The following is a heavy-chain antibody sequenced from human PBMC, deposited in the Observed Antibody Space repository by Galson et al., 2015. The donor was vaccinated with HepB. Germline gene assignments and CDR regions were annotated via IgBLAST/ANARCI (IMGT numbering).Heavy chain of an antibody. J-gene: IGHJ3*02. CDR3: ARDKAVGFGDLYVDI. D-gene: IGHD3-10*01. Sequence: SLRLSCAASGFTFSSYGMHWVRQAPGKGLEWVAVIWYDGSNKYYADSVKGRFTISRDNSKNTLYLQMNSLRAEDTAVYYCARDKAVGFGDLYVDIWGQGTMVTVSS. CDR1: GFTFSSYG. V-gene: IGHV3-33*01. CDR2: IWYDGSNK.